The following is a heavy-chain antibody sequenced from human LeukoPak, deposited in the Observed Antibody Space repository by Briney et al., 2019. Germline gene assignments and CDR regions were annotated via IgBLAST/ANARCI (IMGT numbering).Heavy chain of an antibody. D-gene: IGHD3-3*01. J-gene: IGHJ4*02. CDR1: GGSFSGYY. CDR3: ASRRFLDPAGFDY. CDR2: INHSGST. V-gene: IGHV4-34*01. Sequence: SETLSLTCAVYGGSFSGYYCSWIRQPPGKGLEWIGEINHSGSTNYNPSLKSRVTISVDTSKNQFSLKLSSVTAADTAVYYCASRRFLDPAGFDYWGQGTLVTVSS.